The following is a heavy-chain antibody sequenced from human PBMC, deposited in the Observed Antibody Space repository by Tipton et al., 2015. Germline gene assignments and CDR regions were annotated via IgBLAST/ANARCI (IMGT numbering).Heavy chain of an antibody. J-gene: IGHJ6*02. Sequence: QLVQSGPEVKKPGSSVKVSCKASGDTFDNYGFSWVRQAPGQGLEWMGGIVPLLRRTHYAQKFRDRLTVTADASTDTVYLELASLRSEDTAVYYCARDRTISFGGFLSVWGQGTTVTVSS. CDR1: GDTFDNYG. CDR3: ARDRTISFGGFLSV. V-gene: IGHV1-69*01. CDR2: IVPLLRRT. D-gene: IGHD3-16*01.